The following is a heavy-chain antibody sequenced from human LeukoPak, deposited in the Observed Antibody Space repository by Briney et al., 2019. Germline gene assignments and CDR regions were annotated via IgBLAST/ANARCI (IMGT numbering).Heavy chain of an antibody. D-gene: IGHD6-19*01. V-gene: IGHV1-2*02. CDR2: INPNSGGT. CDR1: GYTFTGYY. J-gene: IGHJ2*01. Sequence: GASVKVSCKASGYTFTGYYMHWVRQTPGQGLEWMGWINPNSGGTNYAQKFQGRVTMTRDTSISTAYMELSRLRSDDTAVYYCARDYEQWSGWYFDLWGRGTLVTVSS. CDR3: ARDYEQWSGWYFDL.